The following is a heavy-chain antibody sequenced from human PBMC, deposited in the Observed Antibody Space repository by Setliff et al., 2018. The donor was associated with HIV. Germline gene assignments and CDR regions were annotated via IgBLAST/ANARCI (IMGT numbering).Heavy chain of an antibody. V-gene: IGHV4-34*01. J-gene: IGHJ6*03. CDR1: GGSFSGYY. CDR3: ARGGGTSSPIDYHYYIDV. Sequence: LSLTCAVYGGSFSGYYWGWVRQPPGKGLEWIGGIYYTGSPFYNPSLKGRVTISVDTSNNQFSLKLSSVTAADTAVYYCARGGGTSSPIDYHYYIDVWGKGTTVTVSS. D-gene: IGHD6-6*01. CDR2: IYYTGSP.